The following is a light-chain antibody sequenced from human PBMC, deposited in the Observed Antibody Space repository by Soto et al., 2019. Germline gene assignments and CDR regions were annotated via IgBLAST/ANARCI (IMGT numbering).Light chain of an antibody. CDR3: QVWDSSSDHPDVV. V-gene: IGLV3-21*04. Sequence: SYELTQPPSVSVAPGKTARITCGGNNIGSKSVHWYQQKPGQAPVPVIYYDSDRPSGIPERFSGSNSGNTATLTISRVEAGDEADYYCQVWDSSSDHPDVVFGGGTKLTVL. CDR2: YDS. CDR1: NIGSKS. J-gene: IGLJ2*01.